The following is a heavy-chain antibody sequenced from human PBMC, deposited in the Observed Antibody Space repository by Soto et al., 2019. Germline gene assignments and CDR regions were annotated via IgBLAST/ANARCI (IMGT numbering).Heavy chain of an antibody. CDR1: GGSFSGYY. V-gene: IGHV4-34*01. Sequence: PSETLSLTCAVYGGSFSGYYWSWIRQPPGKGLEWIGEINHSGSTNYNPSLKSRVTISVDTSKNQFSLKLSSVTAADTAVYYCGGRIAAAGRRNYWGREPLVPFP. CDR3: GGRIAAAGRRNY. CDR2: INHSGST. J-gene: IGHJ4*02. D-gene: IGHD6-13*01.